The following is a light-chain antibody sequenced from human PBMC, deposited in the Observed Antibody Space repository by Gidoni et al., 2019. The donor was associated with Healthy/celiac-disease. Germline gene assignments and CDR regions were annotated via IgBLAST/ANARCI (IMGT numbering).Light chain of an antibody. CDR2: AAS. V-gene: IGKV1-9*01. CDR3: QQLRT. CDR1: QGISSY. Sequence: DIQLTQPPSFLSASVGYRVTITCRASQGISSYLAWYQQKPGKAPKLLIYAASTLQSGVPARFSGSGSGTEFTLTISSLQPEDFATYYCQQLRTFGQGTKVEIK. J-gene: IGKJ1*01.